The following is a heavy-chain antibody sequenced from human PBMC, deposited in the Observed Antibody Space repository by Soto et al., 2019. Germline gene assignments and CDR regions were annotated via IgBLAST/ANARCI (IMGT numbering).Heavy chain of an antibody. CDR3: ARKYCSGGSCLKVVTAILGSRSSHKYYFDY. CDR1: GYSFTSYW. V-gene: IGHV5-51*01. Sequence: PGESLKISCKGSGYSFTSYWIGWVRQMPGKGLEWMGIIYPGDSDTRYSPSFQGQVTISADKSISTAYLQWSSLKASDTAMYYCARKYCSGGSCLKVVTAILGSRSSHKYYFDYWGQGTLVTVSS. CDR2: IYPGDSDT. D-gene: IGHD2-15*01. J-gene: IGHJ4*02.